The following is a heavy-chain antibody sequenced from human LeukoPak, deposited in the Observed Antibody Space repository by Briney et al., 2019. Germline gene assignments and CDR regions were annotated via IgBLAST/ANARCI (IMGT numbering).Heavy chain of an antibody. Sequence: AGGSLRLSCAASAFTFSSYSMNWVRQAPGKGLEWVSSISSSGSYIYYADSVKGRFTISRDNAKNSLYLQMNSLRAEDTAVYYCARRRIQLWGFDPWGQGTLVTVSS. CDR3: ARRRIQLWGFDP. CDR1: AFTFSSYS. D-gene: IGHD5-18*01. J-gene: IGHJ5*02. CDR2: ISSSGSYI. V-gene: IGHV3-21*01.